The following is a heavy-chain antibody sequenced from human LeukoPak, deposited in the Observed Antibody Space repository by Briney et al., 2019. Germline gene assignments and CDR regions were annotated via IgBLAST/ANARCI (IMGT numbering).Heavy chain of an antibody. CDR3: TRYDPAATGGWFDP. D-gene: IGHD2-15*01. Sequence: SETLSLTCTVSDGSISSSNSYWGWIRQPPGKGLEWIGIVHYNGTTYNNPSLKSRVTISVNTSKSQFSLELSSVAAADTAVYYCTRYDPAATGGWFDPWGQGTLVTVSS. CDR1: DGSISSSNSY. J-gene: IGHJ5*02. CDR2: VHYNGTT. V-gene: IGHV4-39*01.